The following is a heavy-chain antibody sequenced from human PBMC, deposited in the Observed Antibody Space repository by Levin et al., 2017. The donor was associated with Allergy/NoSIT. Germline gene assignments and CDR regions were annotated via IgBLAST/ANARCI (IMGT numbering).Heavy chain of an antibody. Sequence: SCAVSGGSISSGGYSWSWIRQPPGKGLEWIGYIYHSGSTYYNPSLKSRVTISVDRSKNQFSLKLSSVTAADTAVYYCARGGLEPDAFDIWGQGTMVTVSS. CDR2: IYHSGST. CDR3: ARGGLEPDAFDI. J-gene: IGHJ3*02. CDR1: GGSISSGGYS. V-gene: IGHV4-30-2*01. D-gene: IGHD1-1*01.